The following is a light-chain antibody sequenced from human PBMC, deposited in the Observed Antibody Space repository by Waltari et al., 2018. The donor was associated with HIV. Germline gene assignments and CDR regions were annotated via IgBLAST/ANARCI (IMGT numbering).Light chain of an antibody. CDR1: QSLLSSSNNKNY. CDR2: WAS. J-gene: IGKJ1*01. V-gene: IGKV4-1*01. CDR3: QQYHTIPWT. Sequence: DVVVTQSPDSLTVSVGETATLNCKSSQSLLSSSNNKNYLVWYQQRAGQRPKLLIYWASTRESGVPDRFTGSGSGTDFTLTISSLQAEDVAIYYCQQYHTIPWTFGHGTRVEIK.